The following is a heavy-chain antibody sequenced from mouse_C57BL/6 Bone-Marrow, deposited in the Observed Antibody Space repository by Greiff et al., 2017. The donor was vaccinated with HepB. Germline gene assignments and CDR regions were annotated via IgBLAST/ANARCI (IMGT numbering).Heavy chain of an antibody. CDR3: ARSPIITTVVAHWYFDV. Sequence: EVNVVESVAELVRPGASVKLSCTASGFNIKNTYMHWVKQRPEQGLEWIGRIDPANGNTKYAPKFQGKATITADTSSNTAYLQLSSLTSEDTAIYYCARSPIITTVVAHWYFDVWGTGTTVTVSS. CDR1: GFNIKNTY. D-gene: IGHD1-1*01. V-gene: IGHV14-3*01. J-gene: IGHJ1*03. CDR2: IDPANGNT.